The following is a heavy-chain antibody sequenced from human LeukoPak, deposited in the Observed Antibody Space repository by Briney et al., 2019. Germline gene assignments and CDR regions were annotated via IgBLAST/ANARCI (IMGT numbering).Heavy chain of an antibody. CDR2: ISSSSSTI. J-gene: IGHJ6*02. Sequence: GGSLRLSCVTSGFSFSSYGMHWVRRAPGKGLEWVSYISSSSSTIYYADSVKGRFTISRDNAKNSLYLQMNSLRAEDTAVYYCARGSLRYFDYGMDVWGQGTTVTVSS. CDR1: GFSFSSYG. D-gene: IGHD3-9*01. CDR3: ARGSLRYFDYGMDV. V-gene: IGHV3-48*04.